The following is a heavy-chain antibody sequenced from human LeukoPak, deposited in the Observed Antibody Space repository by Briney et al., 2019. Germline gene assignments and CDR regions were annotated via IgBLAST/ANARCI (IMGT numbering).Heavy chain of an antibody. CDR2: IYSGGST. CDR3: ARPAYYYDSSGYYGGAFDI. CDR1: GFTFSSYG. D-gene: IGHD3-22*01. V-gene: IGHV3-NL1*01. Sequence: PGRSLRLSCAASGFTFSSYGMHWVRQTPGKGLEWVSVIYSGGSTYYADSVKGRFTISRDNSKNTLYVQMNSLRAKDTAVYYCARPAYYYDSSGYYGGAFDIWGQGTMVTVSS. J-gene: IGHJ3*02.